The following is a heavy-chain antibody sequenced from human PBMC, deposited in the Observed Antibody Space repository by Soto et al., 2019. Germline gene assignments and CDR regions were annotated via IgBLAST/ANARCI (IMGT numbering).Heavy chain of an antibody. Sequence: GGSLRLSCAASGFTFSSYAMSWVRQAPGKGLEWVSAISGSGGSTYYADSVKGRFTTSRDNAKNTLYLQMNSLRAEDTAVYYCAQDPPGGAMRSFDCWGQGTLVTVSS. D-gene: IGHD3-16*01. CDR3: AQDPPGGAMRSFDC. CDR2: ISGSGGST. V-gene: IGHV3-23*01. J-gene: IGHJ4*02. CDR1: GFTFSSYA.